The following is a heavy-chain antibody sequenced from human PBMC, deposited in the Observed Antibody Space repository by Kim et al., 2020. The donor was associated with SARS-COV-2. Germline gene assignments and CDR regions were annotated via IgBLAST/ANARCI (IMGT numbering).Heavy chain of an antibody. V-gene: IGHV3-21*01. Sequence: GGSLRLSCAASGFTFSSYSMNWVRQAPGKGLEWVSSISSSSSYIYYADSVKGRFTISRDNAKNSLYLQMNSLRAEDTAVYYCARGSYYYDSSGLLGAFDIWGQGTMVTVSS. D-gene: IGHD3-22*01. J-gene: IGHJ3*02. CDR3: ARGSYYYDSSGLLGAFDI. CDR1: GFTFSSYS. CDR2: ISSSSSYI.